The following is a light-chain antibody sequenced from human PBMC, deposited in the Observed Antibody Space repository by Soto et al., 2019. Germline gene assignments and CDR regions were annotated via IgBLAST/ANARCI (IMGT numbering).Light chain of an antibody. V-gene: IGLV8-61*01. CDR2: STN. CDR1: SGSVSTSYY. Sequence: QTVVTQEPSFSVSPGGTVTLTCGLSSGSVSTSYYPSWYQQTPGQAPRTFIYSTNTRSSGVPDRVSGSILGNKAALTITGAQADDESDYYCVLYMGSGLWVFGGGTKLTVL. CDR3: VLYMGSGLWV. J-gene: IGLJ3*02.